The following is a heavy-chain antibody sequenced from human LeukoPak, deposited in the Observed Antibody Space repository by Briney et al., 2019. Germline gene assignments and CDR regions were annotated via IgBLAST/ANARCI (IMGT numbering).Heavy chain of an antibody. V-gene: IGHV4-4*02. CDR2: IYPSGST. D-gene: IGHD1-26*01. Sequence: PSETLSLTCAVSGGSISSSDWWSWVRQPPGKGLEWIGKIYPSGSTNYNPSLKSRVTISVDKSKNQFSLKLSSVTAADTAVYYCARESGSYSFDYWGQGTLVTVSS. J-gene: IGHJ4*02. CDR1: GGSISSSDW. CDR3: ARESGSYSFDY.